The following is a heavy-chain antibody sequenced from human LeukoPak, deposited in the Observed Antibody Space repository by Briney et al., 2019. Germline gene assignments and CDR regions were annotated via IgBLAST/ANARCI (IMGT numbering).Heavy chain of an antibody. J-gene: IGHJ3*02. CDR1: GYTFTNYD. Sequence: GASVKVSCKASGYTFTNYDINWVRQASGQRLEWMAWMNPNNGNTGNAQKFQGRVTLTRITSISTAYMELSGLRSEDTAVYYCAVGVLSGGHEWAFYIWGQGTMVTVSS. D-gene: IGHD5-12*01. V-gene: IGHV1-8*01. CDR2: MNPNNGNT. CDR3: AVGVLSGGHEWAFYI.